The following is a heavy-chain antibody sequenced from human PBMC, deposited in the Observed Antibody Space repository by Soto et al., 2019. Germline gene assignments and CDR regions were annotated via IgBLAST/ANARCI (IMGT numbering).Heavy chain of an antibody. D-gene: IGHD2-21*01. Sequence: EVQLVESGGGLVQPGGSLRLSCAASGFTFSSYWMSWVRQAPGKGLEWVANIKQDGSEKYYVDSVKGRFTISRDNAKNSLYLQMNSLRAEDTAVYYCARGLFYYYYYYMDVWGKGTTVTVCS. V-gene: IGHV3-7*01. CDR2: IKQDGSEK. CDR3: ARGLFYYYYYYMDV. CDR1: GFTFSSYW. J-gene: IGHJ6*03.